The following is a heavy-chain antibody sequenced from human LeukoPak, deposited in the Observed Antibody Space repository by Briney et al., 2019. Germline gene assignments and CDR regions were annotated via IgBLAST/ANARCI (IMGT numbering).Heavy chain of an antibody. V-gene: IGHV3-11*04. CDR2: ISRSGSTK. CDR3: ANGPHYNILTGFYKVRSHLDY. J-gene: IGHJ4*02. CDR1: GFTFSDYN. Sequence: GGSLRLSCAASGFTFSDYNMRWIRQAPGKGLEWVSSISRSGSTKYYADSVKGRFTISRDNAKNSLFLQMNSLRAEDTAVYYCANGPHYNILTGFYKVRSHLDYWGQGTLVTVSS. D-gene: IGHD3-9*01.